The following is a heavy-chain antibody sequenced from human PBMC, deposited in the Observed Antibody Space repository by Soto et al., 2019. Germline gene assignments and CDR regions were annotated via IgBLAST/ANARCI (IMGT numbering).Heavy chain of an antibody. CDR2: IIPIFDTT. CDR1: GGTFSGYS. Sequence: QVRLVQSGPEMRRPGSSVTVSCQASGGTFSGYSVNWVRQAPGQGLEWMGEIIPIFDTTTHAPRFQGRLTFTADASTPTVFLVLNSLTPDDTDVYYCARRGGRGLDFWGQGTTVTVAS. CDR3: ARRGGRGLDF. V-gene: IGHV1-69*01. D-gene: IGHD6-25*01. J-gene: IGHJ6*02.